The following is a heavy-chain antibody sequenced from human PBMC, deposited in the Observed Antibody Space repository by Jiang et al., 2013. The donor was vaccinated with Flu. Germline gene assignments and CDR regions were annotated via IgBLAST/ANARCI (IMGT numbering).Heavy chain of an antibody. Sequence: GAEVKKPGASVQVSCKAPGYTFRSYTVHWVRQAPGQRLEWMGWVNAGSGRAKYSQRFQGRVTITRDTPASTVYMDLSSLRSEDTAVYYCARDYYGDYAYFDPWGQGTLVTVSS. CDR1: GYTFRSYT. CDR3: ARDYYGDYAYFDP. J-gene: IGHJ5*02. CDR2: VNAGSGRA. D-gene: IGHD4-17*01. V-gene: IGHV1-3*01.